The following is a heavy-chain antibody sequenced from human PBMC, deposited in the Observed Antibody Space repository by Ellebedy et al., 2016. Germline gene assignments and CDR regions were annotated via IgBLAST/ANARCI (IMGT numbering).Heavy chain of an antibody. CDR2: ISYDGSNK. D-gene: IGHD3-9*01. J-gene: IGHJ6*02. Sequence: GGSLRLXXAASGFTFSNYAMHWVRQAPGKGLEWVAVISYDGSNKYYADSVKGRFTISRDNSKNTLYLQMNSLRAEDTAVYYCAKDFSRYFDYYYYYGMDVWGQGTTVTVSS. CDR1: GFTFSNYA. CDR3: AKDFSRYFDYYYYYGMDV. V-gene: IGHV3-30*04.